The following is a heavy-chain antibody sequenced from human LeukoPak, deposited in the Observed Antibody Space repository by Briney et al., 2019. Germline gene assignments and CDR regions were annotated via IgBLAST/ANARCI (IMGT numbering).Heavy chain of an antibody. J-gene: IGHJ3*02. CDR3: ARDIGMVRGVMTASRRAFDI. Sequence: GGSLRLSCVASGFTFSRFEMNWVRQAPGKGLEWVSYISGSGSSIYYADSVKGRFTISRDNAKNSLYLQMNSLRGEDTAVYYCARDIGMVRGVMTASRRAFDIWGQGTMVTVSS. V-gene: IGHV3-48*03. CDR2: ISGSGSSI. D-gene: IGHD3-10*01. CDR1: GFTFSRFE.